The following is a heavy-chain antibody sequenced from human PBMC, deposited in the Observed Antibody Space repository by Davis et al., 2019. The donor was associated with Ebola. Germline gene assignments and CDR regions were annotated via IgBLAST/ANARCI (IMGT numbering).Heavy chain of an antibody. CDR1: GYSFTTYG. CDR3: ARGQSSGWYPYFDY. J-gene: IGHJ4*02. V-gene: IGHV7-4-1*02. CDR2: ININTGNP. Sequence: ASVKVSCKASGYSFTTYGMNWVRQAPGQGLGWMGWININTGNPTYAQGFTGRFAFSLDTSVSTAYLQISSLKAEDTAVYYCARGQSSGWYPYFDYWGQGTLVTVSS. D-gene: IGHD6-19*01.